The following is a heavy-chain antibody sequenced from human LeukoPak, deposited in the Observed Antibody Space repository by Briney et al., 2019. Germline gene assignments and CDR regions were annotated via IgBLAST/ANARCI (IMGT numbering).Heavy chain of an antibody. CDR2: MNPNSGNT. V-gene: IGHV1-8*03. CDR3: ARGTAAAPGVDY. J-gene: IGHJ4*02. Sequence: ASVKVSCKASGCTFTSYDINWVRQATGQGLEWMGWMNPNSGNTGYAQKFQGRVTITRNTSISTAYMELSSLRSEDTAVYYCARGTAAAPGVDYWGQGTLVTVSS. D-gene: IGHD6-13*01. CDR1: GCTFTSYD.